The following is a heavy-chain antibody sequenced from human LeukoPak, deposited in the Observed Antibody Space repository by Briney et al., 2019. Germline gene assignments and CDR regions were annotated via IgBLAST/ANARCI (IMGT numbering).Heavy chain of an antibody. D-gene: IGHD4-17*01. V-gene: IGHV4-30-4*01. Sequence: NSSETLFLTCTVSGGSISTNDYFWSWIRQSPEKGLEWIGYIHYSGITKSNPSLESRLTLSVDTSKNQLSLRLTSVTAADTAVYYCARAPLTTATSDYFDLWGLGTLVTVSS. J-gene: IGHJ4*02. CDR2: IHYSGIT. CDR3: ARAPLTTATSDYFDL. CDR1: GGSISTNDYF.